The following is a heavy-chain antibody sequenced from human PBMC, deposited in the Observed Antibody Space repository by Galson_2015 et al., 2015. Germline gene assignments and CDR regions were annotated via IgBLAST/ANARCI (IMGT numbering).Heavy chain of an antibody. J-gene: IGHJ3*02. Sequence: SETLSLTCAVSGGSITRTNWWSWVRQPPGQGLEWIGEVYHDGNTNYNPSLQSRVTISVDKSRNQFSLKLTSVTAADTAVYFCATWGGIVTTIDAFDIWGQGTMVTVSS. CDR2: VYHDGNT. CDR1: GGSITRTNW. CDR3: ATWGGIVTTIDAFDI. V-gene: IGHV4-4*02. D-gene: IGHD1-26*01.